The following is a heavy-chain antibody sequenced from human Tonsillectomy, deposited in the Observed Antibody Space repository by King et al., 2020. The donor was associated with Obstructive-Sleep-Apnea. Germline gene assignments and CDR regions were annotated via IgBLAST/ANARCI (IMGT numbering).Heavy chain of an antibody. D-gene: IGHD5/OR15-5a*01. CDR2: IFHSWST. J-gene: IGHJ4*02. CDR3: AGQESSTSGRTDY. Sequence: MQLQESGPGLVKPSGTLSLTCAVSGASISNSNWWSWVRQPPGKGLEWIGEIFHSWSTNYSPSLKSRVTISLDKSKNQFSLHLRSVTAADTAVYYCAGQESSTSGRTDYRGQGTLVTVSS. V-gene: IGHV4-4*02. CDR1: GASISNSNW.